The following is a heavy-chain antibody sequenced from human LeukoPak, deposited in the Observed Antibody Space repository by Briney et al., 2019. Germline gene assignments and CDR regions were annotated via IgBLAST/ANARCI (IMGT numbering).Heavy chain of an antibody. J-gene: IGHJ4*02. V-gene: IGHV4-38-2*02. CDR2: IYHSGST. CDR3: ASRITVAGNYFDY. D-gene: IGHD6-19*01. Sequence: PSETLSLTCTVSGYSISSGYYWGWIRQPPGKGLEWIGSIYHSGSTYYNPSLKSRATISVDTSKNQFSLRLSSVTAADTAVYYCASRITVAGNYFDYWGQGTLVTVSS. CDR1: GYSISSGYY.